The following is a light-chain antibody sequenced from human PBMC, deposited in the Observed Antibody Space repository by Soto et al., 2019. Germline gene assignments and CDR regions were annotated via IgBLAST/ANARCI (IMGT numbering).Light chain of an antibody. J-gene: IGKJ1*01. CDR1: QTISGW. CDR3: KQYETFSGT. CDR2: DAS. Sequence: IQMTQSPSSLFGSVGDRVPTTCRASQTISGWLAWYQQKPGEATKLLIYDASALPRGVPSRFSGSGSGTKFTLTIASLQPDDFATYYCKQYETFSGTFGPGTKVDIK. V-gene: IGKV1-5*01.